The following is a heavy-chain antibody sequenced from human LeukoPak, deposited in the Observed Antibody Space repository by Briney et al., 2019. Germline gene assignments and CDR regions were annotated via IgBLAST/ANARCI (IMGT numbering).Heavy chain of an antibody. CDR2: INPSGGST. V-gene: IGHV1-46*01. D-gene: IGHD6-19*01. J-gene: IGHJ4*02. CDR1: GYTFTSYC. CDR3: ARMSSGILAVAGTPPTIFDY. Sequence: ASVKVSCKASGYTFTSYCMHWVRQAPGQGLEWMGIINPSGGSTSYAQKFQGRVTMTRDTSTSTVYMELSSLRSEDTAVYYCARMSSGILAVAGTPPTIFDYWGQGTLVTVSS.